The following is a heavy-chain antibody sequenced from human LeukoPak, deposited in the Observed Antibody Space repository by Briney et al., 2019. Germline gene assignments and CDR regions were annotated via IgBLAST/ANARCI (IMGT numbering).Heavy chain of an antibody. CDR1: GFTVSSNY. CDR2: IYSGGNT. D-gene: IGHD3-22*01. Sequence: TGGPVRLSCAASGFTVSSNYMNWVRQAPGKGLEWVSIIYSGGNTYYADSVKGRFTISRGNSQNTLYLQMHSLRPEDTAVYYCARLLYYYDASIYQRYFDYWGQGTLLT. V-gene: IGHV3-53*01. CDR3: ARLLYYYDASIYQRYFDY. J-gene: IGHJ4*02.